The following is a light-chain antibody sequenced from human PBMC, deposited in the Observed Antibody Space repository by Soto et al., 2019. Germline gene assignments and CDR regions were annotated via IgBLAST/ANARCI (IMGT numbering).Light chain of an antibody. Sequence: EVVLTQSPGTLSLSPRERATLSCRASQSVSTNCLAWYQHKPGQAPRLLIYGASNRTPGIPDRFSGSGSGPDFTLTISRLEPEDFAVYYCQQYAASPRTFGQGTLVEVK. J-gene: IGKJ1*01. V-gene: IGKV3-20*01. CDR3: QQYAASPRT. CDR2: GAS. CDR1: QSVSTNC.